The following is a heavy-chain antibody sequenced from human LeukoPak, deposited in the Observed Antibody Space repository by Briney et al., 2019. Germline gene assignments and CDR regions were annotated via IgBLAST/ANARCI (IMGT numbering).Heavy chain of an antibody. V-gene: IGHV4-4*07. CDR2: IYTSGST. CDR3: ARVIKRGYRNWDAFDI. Sequence: SETLSLTCTVSGGSISSYYWSWIRQPAGKGLEWIGRIYTSGSTNYNPSLKSRVTISVDTSKNQFSLKLSSVTAADTAVYYCARVIKRGYRNWDAFDIWGQGTMVTVSS. J-gene: IGHJ3*02. D-gene: IGHD5-12*01. CDR1: GGSISSYY.